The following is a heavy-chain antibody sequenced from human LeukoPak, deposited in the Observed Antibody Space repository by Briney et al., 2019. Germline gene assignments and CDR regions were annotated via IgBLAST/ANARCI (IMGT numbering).Heavy chain of an antibody. CDR3: ARVVRYFDWGYYFDS. CDR2: IYSSGST. J-gene: IGHJ4*02. D-gene: IGHD3-9*01. CDR1: AGSISSGNYF. Sequence: PSETLSLTCTVSAGSISSGNYFWTWIRQPAGKGLEYIGRIYSSGSTTYAPSLKSRVTISIDTSKNQFSLRVDSVTAADTAVYYCARVVRYFDWGYYFDSWGQGTLVSVSS. V-gene: IGHV4-61*02.